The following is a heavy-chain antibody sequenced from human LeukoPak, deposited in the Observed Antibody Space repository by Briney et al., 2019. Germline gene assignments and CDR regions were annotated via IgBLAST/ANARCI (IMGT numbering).Heavy chain of an antibody. Sequence: SETLSLTCTVSGGSISGYYWSWIRQPPGKGLEWIGNIYYSGNTNYNPSLKSRVTISVDTSKNQFSLKLSSVTAADTAVYYCARDNWNYGSSMDVWSQGTTVTVSS. CDR1: GGSISGYY. CDR3: ARDNWNYGSSMDV. J-gene: IGHJ6*02. V-gene: IGHV4-59*01. CDR2: IYYSGNT. D-gene: IGHD1-7*01.